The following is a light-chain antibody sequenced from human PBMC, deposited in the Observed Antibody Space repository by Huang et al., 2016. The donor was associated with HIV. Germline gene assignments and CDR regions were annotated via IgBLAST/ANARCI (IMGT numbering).Light chain of an antibody. CDR3: QQYNNWPPIT. V-gene: IGKV3-15*01. CDR2: GAS. Sequence: EIVMTQSPVTLSVSPGERATLSCRASQSVSSNLAWYQQKPGQAPRLLIYGASTRATGGPARFSGSGAGTEFTLNISSLQSEDFALYYCQQYNNWPPITFGQGTRLEIK. CDR1: QSVSSN. J-gene: IGKJ5*01.